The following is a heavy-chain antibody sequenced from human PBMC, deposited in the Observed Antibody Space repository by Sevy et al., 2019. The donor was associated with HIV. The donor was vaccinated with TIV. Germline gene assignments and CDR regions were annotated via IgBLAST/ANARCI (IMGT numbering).Heavy chain of an antibody. CDR3: ARSGYYYGFDY. D-gene: IGHD3-22*01. CDR1: GHTFTAYY. Sequence: ASVKVSCKASGHTFTAYYMHWVRQAPGQGLEWMGWINTNSCATKYAKKFQDRVTMTSDTSISTVYMDLSRLRSDDTAVYFCARSGYYYGFDYWGQGTLVTVSS. CDR2: INTNSCAT. V-gene: IGHV1-2*02. J-gene: IGHJ4*02.